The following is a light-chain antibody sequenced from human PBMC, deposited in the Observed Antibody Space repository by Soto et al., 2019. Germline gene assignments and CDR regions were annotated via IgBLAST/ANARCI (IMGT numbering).Light chain of an antibody. Sequence: DIVLTQSPCTLSLSPGERAPLSCRASQSVSSSYLAWYQQKPGQAPRLLIYGASSRATGIPDRFSGSGSGTEFTLTISSLQPDDFATYYCQHYNSYSEAFGQGTKVDIK. J-gene: IGKJ1*01. CDR1: QSVSSSY. V-gene: IGKV3-20*01. CDR3: QHYNSYSEA. CDR2: GAS.